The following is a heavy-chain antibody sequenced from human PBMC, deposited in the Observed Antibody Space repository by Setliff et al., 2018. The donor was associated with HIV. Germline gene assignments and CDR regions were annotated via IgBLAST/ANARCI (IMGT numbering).Heavy chain of an antibody. CDR3: ARENGDCSGGACYFMLDS. V-gene: IGHV4-61*01. Sequence: SETLSLTCTVSGGSVSSSSHYWSWIRQPPGQGLEWIGYVHYSGTTNYNPSLKSRVTISVDASNNQFSLELRSMTAADTAVYYCARENGDCSGGACYFMLDSWGQGTRVTVSS. CDR1: GGSVSSSSHY. CDR2: VHYSGTT. J-gene: IGHJ4*02. D-gene: IGHD2-15*01.